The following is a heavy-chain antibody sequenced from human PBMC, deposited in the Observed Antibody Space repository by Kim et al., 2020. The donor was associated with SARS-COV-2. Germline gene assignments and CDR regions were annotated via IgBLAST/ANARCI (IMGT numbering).Heavy chain of an antibody. V-gene: IGHV3-30-3*02. J-gene: IGHJ4*02. Sequence: ADSVKGRFTISRDNSENTLYLQMNSLRPEDTALYYGAKEYSSGWYFFDYWGQGTLVTVSS. D-gene: IGHD6-13*01. CDR3: AKEYSSGWYFFDY.